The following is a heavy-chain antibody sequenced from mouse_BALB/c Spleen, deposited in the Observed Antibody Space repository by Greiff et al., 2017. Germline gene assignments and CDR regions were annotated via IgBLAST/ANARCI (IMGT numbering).Heavy chain of an antibody. Sequence: EVQLQESGAELVKPGASVKLSCTASGFNIKDTYMHWVKQRPEQGLEWIGRIDPANGNTKYDPKFQGKATITADTSSNTAYLQLSSLTSEDTAVYYCNALYDYGFAYWGQGTLVTVAA. CDR3: NALYDYGFAY. CDR1: GFNIKDTY. V-gene: IGHV14-3*02. CDR2: IDPANGNT. D-gene: IGHD2-4*01. J-gene: IGHJ3*01.